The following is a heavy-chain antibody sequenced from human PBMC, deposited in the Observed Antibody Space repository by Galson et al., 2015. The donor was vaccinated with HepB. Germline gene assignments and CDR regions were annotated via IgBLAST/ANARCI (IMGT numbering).Heavy chain of an antibody. CDR1: GGTFAGYA. CDR3: ARSRASRSNYLYQYFHMDV. J-gene: IGHJ6*03. V-gene: IGHV1-69*13. CDR2: IIPIFGTT. Sequence: SVKVSCKASGGTFAGYAFNWVRQAPGQGLEWMGGIIPIFGTTHYPLKFQDRVTITADESTNTAYMDLTSLTSEDTAVYYCARSRASRSNYLYQYFHMDVWGKGTTVTVAS. D-gene: IGHD3-10*01.